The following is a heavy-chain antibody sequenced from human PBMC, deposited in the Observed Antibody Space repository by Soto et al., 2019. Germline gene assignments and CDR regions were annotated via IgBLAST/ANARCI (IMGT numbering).Heavy chain of an antibody. D-gene: IGHD4-17*01. J-gene: IGHJ5*02. CDR2: IANDGSNK. Sequence: QVQLVESGGGVVQPGRSLRLSCAASGFIFSSNAMHWVRQAPGKGLEWVAVIANDGSNKYYADSVKGRFTISRDNSKNTLYLQMNSLSAEDTAVYYCTRADPTVTLSVFDPWGQGTLVTVSS. CDR3: TRADPTVTLSVFDP. CDR1: GFIFSSNA. V-gene: IGHV3-30-3*01.